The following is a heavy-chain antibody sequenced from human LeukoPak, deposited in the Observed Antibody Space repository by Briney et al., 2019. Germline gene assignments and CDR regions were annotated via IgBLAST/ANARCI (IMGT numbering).Heavy chain of an antibody. J-gene: IGHJ4*02. D-gene: IGHD6-19*01. CDR3: ARAPEFSSGWLLDY. Sequence: SQTLSLTCTVSGGSIRSYYWSWIRQPAEKGLEWIGRIYISGSTNYNPSLKSRVTMSVDTSKNQFSLKLSSVTAADTAMYYCARAPEFSSGWLLDYWGQGTLVTVSS. CDR1: GGSIRSYY. V-gene: IGHV4-4*07. CDR2: IYISGST.